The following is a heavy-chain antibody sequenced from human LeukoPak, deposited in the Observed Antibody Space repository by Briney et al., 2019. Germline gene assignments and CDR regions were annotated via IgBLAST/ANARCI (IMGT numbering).Heavy chain of an antibody. Sequence: SETLSLTCTVSGYSISSGYYWGWIRRPPGKGLEWIGSIHHSGSTYYNPSLKSRVTMSVDTSKNQFSLKLSSVTAADTAVYYCARDNLWHVGIDYWGQGTLVTVSS. V-gene: IGHV4-38-2*02. CDR2: IHHSGST. CDR3: ARDNLWHVGIDY. J-gene: IGHJ4*02. CDR1: GYSISSGYY. D-gene: IGHD7-27*01.